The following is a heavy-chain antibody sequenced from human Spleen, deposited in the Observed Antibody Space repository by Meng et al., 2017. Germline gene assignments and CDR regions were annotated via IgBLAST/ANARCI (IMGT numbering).Heavy chain of an antibody. CDR3: ARGPTTMAHDFDY. CDR1: GGSFSDYY. Sequence: QVQLQTVGAGLVTSSEPLSLTCVVSGGSFSDYYWSWIRQPPGKGLEWIGEINHSGSINYNPSLESRATISVDTSQNNLSLKLSSVTAADSAVYYCARGPTTMAHDFDYWGQGTLVTVSS. CDR2: INHSGSI. J-gene: IGHJ4*02. D-gene: IGHD4-11*01. V-gene: IGHV4-34*01.